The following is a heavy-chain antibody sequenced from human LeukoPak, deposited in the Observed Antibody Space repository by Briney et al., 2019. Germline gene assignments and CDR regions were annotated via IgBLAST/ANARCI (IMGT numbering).Heavy chain of an antibody. V-gene: IGHV4-34*01. J-gene: IGHJ4*02. CDR3: ARLPPYYYDSSGYY. D-gene: IGHD3-22*01. Sequence: SETLSLTCAVYGGSFSGYYWSWIRQPPGKGLEWIGEISHSGSTNYNPSLKSRVTISVDTSKNQFSLKLSSVTAADTAVYYCARLPPYYYDSSGYYWGQGTLVTVSS. CDR2: ISHSGST. CDR1: GGSFSGYY.